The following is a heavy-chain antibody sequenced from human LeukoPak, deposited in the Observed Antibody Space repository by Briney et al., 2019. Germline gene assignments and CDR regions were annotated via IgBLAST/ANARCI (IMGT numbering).Heavy chain of an antibody. CDR1: GGSFSGYY. CDR3: ARIPSSSWYCGVPY. D-gene: IGHD6-13*01. V-gene: IGHV4-34*01. CDR2: INHSGST. J-gene: IGHJ4*02. Sequence: SETLSLTCAVYGGSFSGYYWSWIRQPPGKGLEWIGEINHSGSTNYNPSLKSRVTISVDTSKNQFSLKLSSVTAADTAVYYCARIPSSSWYCGVPYWGQGTLVTVSS.